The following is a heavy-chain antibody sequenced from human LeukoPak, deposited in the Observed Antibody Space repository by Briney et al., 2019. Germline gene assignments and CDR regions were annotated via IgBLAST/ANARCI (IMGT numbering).Heavy chain of an antibody. Sequence: SETLSLTCTVSGGSISSYYWSWIRQPPGKGLEWIGYIYYSGSTNYNPSLKSRVTISVDTSKNQFSLKLSSVTAADTAVYYCARGAFTPGSGSYGDDWFDPWGQGTLVTVSS. D-gene: IGHD3-10*01. V-gene: IGHV4-59*12. J-gene: IGHJ5*02. CDR1: GGSISSYY. CDR3: ARGAFTPGSGSYGDDWFDP. CDR2: IYYSGST.